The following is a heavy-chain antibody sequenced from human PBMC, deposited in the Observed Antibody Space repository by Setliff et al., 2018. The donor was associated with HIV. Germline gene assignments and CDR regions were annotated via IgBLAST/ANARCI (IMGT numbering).Heavy chain of an antibody. CDR3: ARPSLGIGGGSKFDS. V-gene: IGHV4-39*01. D-gene: IGHD3-3*01. Sequence: PSETLSLTCTVSGGSFTSRSYYWGWVRQPPGKGLEWIGNVHFSGTTYYNPSLKSRVTISVDPSQNQFSLRLISVTAADAAMYYCARPSLGIGGGSKFDSWGQGTLVTVSS. J-gene: IGHJ4*02. CDR1: GGSFTSRSYY. CDR2: VHFSGTT.